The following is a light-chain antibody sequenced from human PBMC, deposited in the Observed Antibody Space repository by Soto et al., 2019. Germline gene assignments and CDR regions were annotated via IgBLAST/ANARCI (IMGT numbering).Light chain of an antibody. CDR2: GAS. CDR3: QQYDTSPQMMYT. Sequence: EIVWTQFPGTLSLSPGERATLSCRASQSVNINSLAWYQQRPGQAPRLLIYGASRRATGIPDRFSGSGSGTDFTLTIVRLEPEDFAVYFCQQYDTSPQMMYTFGQGTKLEI. V-gene: IGKV3-20*01. J-gene: IGKJ2*01. CDR1: QSVNINS.